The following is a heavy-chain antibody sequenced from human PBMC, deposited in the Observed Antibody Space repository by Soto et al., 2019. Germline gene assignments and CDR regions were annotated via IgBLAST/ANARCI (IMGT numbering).Heavy chain of an antibody. J-gene: IGHJ3*02. Sequence: TLSLTCTVSGGSISSSSYYWGWIRQPPGKGLEWIGSIYYSGSTNYNPSLKSRVTISVDTSKNQFSLKLSSVTAADTAVYYCARHLSRKDAFDIWGQGTMVTVSS. CDR2: IYYSGST. V-gene: IGHV4-39*01. CDR3: ARHLSRKDAFDI. CDR1: GGSISSSSYY. D-gene: IGHD2-2*01.